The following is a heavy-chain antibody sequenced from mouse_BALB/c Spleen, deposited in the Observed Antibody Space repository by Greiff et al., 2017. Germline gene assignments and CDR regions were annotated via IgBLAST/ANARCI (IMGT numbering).Heavy chain of an antibody. Sequence: EVQLVESGGGLVKPGGSLKLSCAASGFTFSSYAMSWVRQTPEKRLEWVASISSGGSTYYPDSVKGRFTISRVNARNILYLQMSSLRSEDTAMYYCARGGYGHYAMDYWGQGTSVTVSS. J-gene: IGHJ4*01. CDR1: GFTFSSYA. CDR2: ISSGGST. CDR3: ARGGYGHYAMDY. D-gene: IGHD1-1*01. V-gene: IGHV5-6-5*01.